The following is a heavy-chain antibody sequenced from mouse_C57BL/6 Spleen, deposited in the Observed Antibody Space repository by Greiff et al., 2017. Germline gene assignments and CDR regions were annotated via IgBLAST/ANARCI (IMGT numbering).Heavy chain of an antibody. J-gene: IGHJ3*01. CDR1: GYTFTSYW. CDR2: IDPGSGST. D-gene: IGHD2-4*01. V-gene: IGHV1-55*01. CDR3: ARYDYDEGVAWFAY. Sequence: QVQLQQPGAELVKPGASVKMSCKASGYTFTSYWITWVKQRPGQGLEWIGDIDPGSGSTNYNEKFKSKATLTVDTSSSTAYMQLSSLTSEVSAVYYCARYDYDEGVAWFAYWGQGTLVTVSA.